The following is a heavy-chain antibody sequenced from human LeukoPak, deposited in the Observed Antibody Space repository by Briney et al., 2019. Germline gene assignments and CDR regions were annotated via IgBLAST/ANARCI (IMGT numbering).Heavy chain of an antibody. V-gene: IGHV4-59*08. Sequence: KPSETLSLTRTVSGGSISSYYWSWIRQAPGKGLEWIGNIYYSGSTNYNPSLKSRVTVSVDTSKNQFSLKLSSVTAADTAVYYCARHGTLGSTTYPLDYWGQGTLVTVSS. J-gene: IGHJ4*02. CDR1: GGSISSYY. CDR2: IYYSGST. CDR3: ARHGTLGSTTYPLDY. D-gene: IGHD1-26*01.